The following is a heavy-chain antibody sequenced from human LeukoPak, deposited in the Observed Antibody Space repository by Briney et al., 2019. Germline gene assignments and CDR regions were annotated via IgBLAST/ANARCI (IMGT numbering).Heavy chain of an antibody. V-gene: IGHV4-31*03. CDR3: ARVARGYDSSGYYIEPLYFDY. Sequence: SETLSLTCTVSGGSISSGGYYWSWIRQHPGKGLEWIGYIYYSGSTYYNPSLESRVTISVDTSKNQFSLKLSSVTAADTAVYYCARVARGYDSSGYYIEPLYFDYWGQGTLVTVSS. CDR1: GGSISSGGYY. J-gene: IGHJ4*02. D-gene: IGHD3-22*01. CDR2: IYYSGST.